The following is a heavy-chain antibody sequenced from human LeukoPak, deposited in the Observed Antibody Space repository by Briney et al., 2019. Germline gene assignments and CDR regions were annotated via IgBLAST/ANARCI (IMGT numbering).Heavy chain of an antibody. CDR1: GFTFSSYA. J-gene: IGHJ4*02. Sequence: GGSLRLSCAASGFTFSSYAMSWVRQAPGKGLELVSAISASGESTYYADSVKGRFTISRDNSKNTLYLQMNSLRAEDTAVYFCAKRVGATSWFAYWGQGTLVTVSS. D-gene: IGHD1-26*01. V-gene: IGHV3-23*01. CDR3: AKRVGATSWFAY. CDR2: ISASGEST.